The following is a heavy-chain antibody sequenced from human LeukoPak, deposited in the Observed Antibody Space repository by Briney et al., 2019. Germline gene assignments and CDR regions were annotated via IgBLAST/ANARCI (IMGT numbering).Heavy chain of an antibody. V-gene: IGHV4-61*02. CDR3: ARGPTTVTRAFDY. CDR2: IYTSGST. CDR1: GGSINSGSYY. D-gene: IGHD4-17*01. J-gene: IGHJ4*02. Sequence: SSQTLSLTCTVSGGSINSGSYYWSWIRQPAGKGLEWIGRIYTSGSTNYSPSLKSRVTMSVDTSKNQFSLKLSSVTAADTAVYYCARGPTTVTRAFDYWGQGTLVTVSS.